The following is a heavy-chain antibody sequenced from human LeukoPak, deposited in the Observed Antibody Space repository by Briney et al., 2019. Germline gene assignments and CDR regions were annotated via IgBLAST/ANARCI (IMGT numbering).Heavy chain of an antibody. V-gene: IGHV4-59*02. CDR2: IHYSGST. D-gene: IGHD5-24*01. J-gene: IGHJ5*02. Sequence: SETPSLTCTVSGGSVDTYYWSWIRQPPGKGLEWIGYIHYSGSTNYNPSLKSRVSISVDTSKNLFSLKLNSVTAADTAVYYCARDIGDDYTNWFDPWGQGTLVTVSS. CDR1: GGSVDTYY. CDR3: ARDIGDDYTNWFDP.